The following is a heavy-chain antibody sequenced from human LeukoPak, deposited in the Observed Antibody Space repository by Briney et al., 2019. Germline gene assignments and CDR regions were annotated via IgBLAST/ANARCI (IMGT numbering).Heavy chain of an antibody. Sequence: EASVKVSCKASGYTFTSHYLHWVRQAPGQGLEWMGIIDPSGGRTTYAQKFRDRVTMTRDTSTSTVYMELSSLRSEDTAVYYCARDLGRGAAASYYFDYWGQGTLVTVSS. CDR2: IDPSGGRT. V-gene: IGHV1-46*01. J-gene: IGHJ4*02. CDR1: GYTFTSHY. CDR3: ARDLGRGAAASYYFDY. D-gene: IGHD6-13*01.